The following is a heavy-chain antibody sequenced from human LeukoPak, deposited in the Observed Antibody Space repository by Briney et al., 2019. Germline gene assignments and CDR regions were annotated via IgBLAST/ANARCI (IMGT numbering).Heavy chain of an antibody. CDR3: ARGGPDTAMDY. CDR2: INWNGGST. Sequence: GGSLRLSCAASGFTFDDYGMSWVRQAPGKGLEWVSGINWNGGSTGYADSVKGRFTISRDNAKNSLYLQMNSLRAEDTALYHCARGGPDTAMDYWGPGTLVTVSS. V-gene: IGHV3-20*01. J-gene: IGHJ4*02. CDR1: GFTFDDYG. D-gene: IGHD5-18*01.